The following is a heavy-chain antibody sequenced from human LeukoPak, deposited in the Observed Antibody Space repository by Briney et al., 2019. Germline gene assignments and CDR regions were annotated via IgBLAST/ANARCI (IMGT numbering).Heavy chain of an antibody. Sequence: PGGSLRLSRAASGFTFRRFEMIWLRQAPGKGLEWVAYISSGSESLYYADSVKGRFTISRDNVMGVLELEMDRLSLGDKAVYFCAKGPGWDTRGYCVNWGQGTRVIVSS. CDR2: ISSGSESL. D-gene: IGHD3-22*01. CDR1: GFTFRRFE. V-gene: IGHV3-48*03. CDR3: AKGPGWDTRGYCVN. J-gene: IGHJ4*02.